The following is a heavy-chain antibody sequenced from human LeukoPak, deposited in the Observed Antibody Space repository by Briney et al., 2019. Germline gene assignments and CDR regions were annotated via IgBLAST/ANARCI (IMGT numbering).Heavy chain of an antibody. V-gene: IGHV1-8*03. J-gene: IGHJ6*03. CDR1: GGTFSSYA. D-gene: IGHD2-2*01. CDR3: ARLGSTTGYYYYYYYMDV. Sequence: ASVKVSCKASGGTFSSYAISWVRQAPGQGLEWMGWMNPNSGNTGYAQKFQGRVTITRNTSISTAYMELSSLRSEDTAVYYCARLGSTTGYYYYYYYMDVWGKGTTVTVSS. CDR2: MNPNSGNT.